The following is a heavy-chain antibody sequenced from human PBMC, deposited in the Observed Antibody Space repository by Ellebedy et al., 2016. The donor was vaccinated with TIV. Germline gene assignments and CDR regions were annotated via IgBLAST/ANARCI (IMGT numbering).Heavy chain of an antibody. Sequence: SETLSLTCTVSGDSISSSYWSWIRQPPGKGLEWIGYIYSSGSTNYNPSLKSRVTISVDTSKNQFSLRLTSVTAADTAVYYCTRVGTELVTVEEYYYYMDVWGKGTTVTVSS. CDR3: TRVGTELVTVEEYYYYMDV. J-gene: IGHJ6*03. V-gene: IGHV4-59*12. D-gene: IGHD2/OR15-2a*01. CDR2: IYSSGST. CDR1: GDSISSSY.